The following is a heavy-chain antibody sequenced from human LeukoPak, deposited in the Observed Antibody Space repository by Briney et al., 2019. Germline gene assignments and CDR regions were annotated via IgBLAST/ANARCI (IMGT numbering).Heavy chain of an antibody. Sequence: GGSLRLSCAASKFSFSNYGMNWVRQAPGKGLEWISHISSSSSTIYYADSVKGRFTISRDNAKNSLYLQMNSLRAEDTAVYYCAELGITMIGGVWGKGTTVTISS. CDR2: ISSSSSTI. CDR1: KFSFSNYG. CDR3: AELGITMIGGV. V-gene: IGHV3-48*04. J-gene: IGHJ6*04. D-gene: IGHD3-10*02.